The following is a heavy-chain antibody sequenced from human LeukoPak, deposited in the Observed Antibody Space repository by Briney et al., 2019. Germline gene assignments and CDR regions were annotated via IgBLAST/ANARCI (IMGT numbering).Heavy chain of an antibody. V-gene: IGHV4-38-2*02. D-gene: IGHD6-6*01. CDR1: TYSISSVYY. CDR3: AREIIAARPDYFDY. CDR2: IYHSGST. Sequence: PSETLSLTCAVSTYSISSVYYWGWIRQPPGKGLEWIGSIYHSGSTYYNPSLKSRVTISVDTSKNQFSLKLSSVTAADTAVYYCAREIIAARPDYFDYWDQGTLVTVSS. J-gene: IGHJ4*02.